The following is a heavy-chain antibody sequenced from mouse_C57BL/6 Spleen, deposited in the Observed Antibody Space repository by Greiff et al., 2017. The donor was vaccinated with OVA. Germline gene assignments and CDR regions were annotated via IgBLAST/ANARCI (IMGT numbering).Heavy chain of an antibody. CDR3: ARSGGVGGSWFAY. Sequence: QVQLQQPGAELVKPGASVKLSCKASGYTFTSYWMQWVKQRPGQGLEWIGEIDPSDSYPNYNQKFKGKATLTVDTSSSTAYMQLSSLTSEDAAVYYGARSGGVGGSWFAYWGQGTLVTVSA. V-gene: IGHV1-50*01. CDR2: IDPSDSYP. J-gene: IGHJ3*01. D-gene: IGHD3-1*01. CDR1: GYTFTSYW.